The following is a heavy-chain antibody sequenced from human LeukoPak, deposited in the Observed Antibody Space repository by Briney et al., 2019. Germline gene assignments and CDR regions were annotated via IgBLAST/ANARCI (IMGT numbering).Heavy chain of an antibody. D-gene: IGHD3-3*01. Sequence: GGSLRLSCAASGFTFSNYAMSWVRLAPGKGLEWVSAISGSGGSTYYADSVKGRFTISRDDSRNTLYLQMSALKTEDTAVYYCAKNHKAVTISGVPLQGYWGQGTLVTVSS. CDR1: GFTFSNYA. J-gene: IGHJ4*02. V-gene: IGHV3-23*01. CDR3: AKNHKAVTISGVPLQGY. CDR2: ISGSGGST.